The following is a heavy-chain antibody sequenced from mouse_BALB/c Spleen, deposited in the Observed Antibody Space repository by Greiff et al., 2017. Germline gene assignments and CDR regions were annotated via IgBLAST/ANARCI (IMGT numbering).Heavy chain of an antibody. J-gene: IGHJ1*01. CDR3: ARGRWDGYFDV. CDR2: ILPGSGST. D-gene: IGHD1-1*02. Sequence: QVQLQQSGAELMKPGASVKISCKATGYTFSSYWIEWVKQRPGHGLEWIGEILPGSGSTNYNEKFKGKATFTADTSSNTAYMQLSSLTSEDSAVYYCARGRWDGYFDVWGAGTTVTVSS. CDR1: GYTFSSYW. V-gene: IGHV1-9*01.